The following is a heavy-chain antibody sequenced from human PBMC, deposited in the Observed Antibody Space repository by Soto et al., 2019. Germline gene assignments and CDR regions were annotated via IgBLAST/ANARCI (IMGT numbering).Heavy chain of an antibody. V-gene: IGHV3-9*01. D-gene: IGHD6-19*01. CDR2: ISWNSGRI. CDR1: GFTFDDYS. CDR3: AKNRRPEAVPGAVHWFDP. Sequence: EVQLVESGGGLVKPGTSLRLSCAASGFTFDDYSMHWVRQAPGRGLEWVSGISWNSGRIGYAESVKGRFTISRDNVKNYLYLNMKYLRTEDTAFYYCAKNRRPEAVPGAVHWFDPWGQGTLVTVSS. J-gene: IGHJ5*02.